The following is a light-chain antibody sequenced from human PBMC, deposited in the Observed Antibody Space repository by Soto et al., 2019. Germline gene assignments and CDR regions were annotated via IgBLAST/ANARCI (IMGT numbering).Light chain of an antibody. CDR3: HQYGISPPVT. Sequence: EIVLTQSPGTLSLSPGERATLSCRASQSVSSSYLAWYQQKPDQAPMLLIYGASSRATGIADRFSGSGSGTDLTLTISRLKHEDFAMYYCHQYGISPPVTFGQGTRLEIK. J-gene: IGKJ5*01. CDR2: GAS. CDR1: QSVSSSY. V-gene: IGKV3-20*01.